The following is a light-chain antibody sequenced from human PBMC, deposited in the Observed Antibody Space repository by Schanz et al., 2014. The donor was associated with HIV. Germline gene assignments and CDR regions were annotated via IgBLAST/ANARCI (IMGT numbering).Light chain of an antibody. CDR2: DAS. CDR1: QSISNY. V-gene: IGKV3-11*01. Sequence: EIVLTQSPATLSLSPGERATLSCRASQSISNYLAWYQQKPGQAPRLLIYDASNRATGIPARFSGSGSGTDFTLTISRLEPEDFGVYYCQQYGSSSPISFGGGTKVEIK. CDR3: QQYGSSSPIS. J-gene: IGKJ4*01.